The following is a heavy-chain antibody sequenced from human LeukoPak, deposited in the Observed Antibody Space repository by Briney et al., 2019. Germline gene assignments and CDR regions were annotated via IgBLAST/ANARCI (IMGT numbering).Heavy chain of an antibody. D-gene: IGHD3-10*01. CDR3: ARDKSRTYGSADAFDI. CDR2: IYYSGST. Sequence: PSETLSLTCTVSGGSISSSNYYWGWIRQPPGKGLEWIGSIYYSGSTYYSPSLKSRVTMSVDTSKNQFSLKLSSVTAADTAVYYCARDKSRTYGSADAFDIWGQGTMVTVSS. CDR1: GGSISSSNYY. J-gene: IGHJ3*02. V-gene: IGHV4-39*07.